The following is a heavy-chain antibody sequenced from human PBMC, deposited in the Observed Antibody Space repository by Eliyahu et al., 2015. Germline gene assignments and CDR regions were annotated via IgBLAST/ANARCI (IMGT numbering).Heavy chain of an antibody. J-gene: IGHJ4*02. D-gene: IGHD6-6*01. V-gene: IGHV3-48*02. CDR1: GFXCSSYS. CDR3: AGREAHSSSSVDY. CDR2: ISXSSSTI. Sequence: EVQLVESGGGLVQPGGSXRLSCXAXGFXCSSYSMNWVRQAPGKGLEWVSYISXSSSTIYYADSVKGRFTISRDNAKNSLYLQMNSLRDEDTAVYYCAGREAHSSSSVDYWGQGTLVTVSS.